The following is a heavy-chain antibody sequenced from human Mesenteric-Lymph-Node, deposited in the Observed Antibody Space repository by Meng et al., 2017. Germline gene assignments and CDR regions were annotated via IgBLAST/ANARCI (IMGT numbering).Heavy chain of an antibody. CDR1: GFTFSSYW. D-gene: IGHD3-16*02. J-gene: IGHJ3*02. CDR3: AREGYDYVWGSYRYRPFDI. V-gene: IGHV3-48*04. CDR2: ISSSGSTI. Sequence: GGSLRLSCAASGFTFSSYWMSWVRQAPGKGLEWVSYISSSGSTIYYADSVKGRFTISSDNAKNSLYLQMNSLRAEDTAVYYCAREGYDYVWGSYRYRPFDIWGQGTMVTVSS.